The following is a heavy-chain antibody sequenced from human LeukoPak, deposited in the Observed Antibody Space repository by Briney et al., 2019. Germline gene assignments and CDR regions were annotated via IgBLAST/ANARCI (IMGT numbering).Heavy chain of an antibody. Sequence: PSETLSLTCTVSGGSVSSGSDYWSWVRQPPGKGLGWVGYIYYSGSTNYNPSLKSRVTISVDTSKNQYSLKLSSVTAADPAVYYCARARNFGVVIIGYYCYGMDVWGQGTTVTVSS. V-gene: IGHV4-61*01. J-gene: IGHJ6*02. CDR3: ARARNFGVVIIGYYCYGMDV. D-gene: IGHD3-3*01. CDR1: GGSVSSGSDY. CDR2: IYYSGST.